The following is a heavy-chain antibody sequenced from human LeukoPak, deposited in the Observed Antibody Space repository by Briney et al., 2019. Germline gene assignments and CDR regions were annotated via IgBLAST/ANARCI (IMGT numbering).Heavy chain of an antibody. J-gene: IGHJ3*02. V-gene: IGHV1-18*01. CDR2: ISAYNGNT. D-gene: IGHD4-17*01. CDR1: GDILTSYG. CDR3: ARFKPAVTTLGAFDI. Sequence: ASVKVSCKASGDILTSYGISWVRQAPGQGLEWMGWISAYNGNTNYAQKLQGRVTMTTDTSTSTAYMELRSLRSDDTAVYYCARFKPAVTTLGAFDIWGQGTMVTVAS.